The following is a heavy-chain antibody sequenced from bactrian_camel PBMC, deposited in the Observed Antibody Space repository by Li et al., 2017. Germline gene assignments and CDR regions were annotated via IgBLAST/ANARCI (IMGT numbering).Heavy chain of an antibody. J-gene: IGHJ6*01. CDR3: VQGTTSSWYTPNFGN. D-gene: IGHD6*01. Sequence: DVQLVESGGGLVQAGGSLRLSCATSGFKQNTAFMRWVRQAPGKGLEWVSSINSDGSTTYYTDSMKGRFTISRDNAKSTLLLQLNSLKTEDTAMYYCVQGTTSSWYTPNFGNWGQGTQVTVS. CDR2: INSDGSTT. V-gene: IGHV3S40*01. CDR1: GFKQNTAF.